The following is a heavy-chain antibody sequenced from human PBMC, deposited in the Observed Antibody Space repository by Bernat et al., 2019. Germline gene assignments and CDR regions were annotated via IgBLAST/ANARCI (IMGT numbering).Heavy chain of an antibody. D-gene: IGHD6-19*01. V-gene: IGHV3-30*18. J-gene: IGHJ6*02. CDR3: AKDPSQVAAAGDYYYYYGMDV. CDR1: GFTFSSYG. Sequence: QVQLVESGGGVVQPGRSLRLSCAASGFTFSSYGMHWVRQAPGKGLEWVAGISYDGSNKYYAEYGKRRFTISRDNSKNTLYLQMNSLRAEDTAVYYCAKDPSQVAAAGDYYYYYGMDVWGQGTTVTVSS. CDR2: ISYDGSNK.